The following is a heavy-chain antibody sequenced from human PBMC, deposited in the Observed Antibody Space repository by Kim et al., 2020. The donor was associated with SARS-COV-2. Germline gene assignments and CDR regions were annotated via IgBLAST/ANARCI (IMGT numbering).Heavy chain of an antibody. D-gene: IGHD3-22*01. CDR2: IDPSDSYT. J-gene: IGHJ4*01. V-gene: IGHV5-10-1*01. Sequence: GESLKISCKGSEYSFTSYWINWVRQMPGKGLEWMGRIDPSDSYTNYSPSFQGRVTISTDRFISTAYLQWSSLKASDTAMYYSASTSYYYDSSGYPLDYWG. CDR1: EYSFTSYW. CDR3: ASTSYYYDSSGYPLDY.